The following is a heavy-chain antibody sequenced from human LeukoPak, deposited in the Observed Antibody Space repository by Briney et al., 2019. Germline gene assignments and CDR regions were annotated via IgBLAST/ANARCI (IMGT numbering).Heavy chain of an antibody. Sequence: PSETLSLTCAVYGGSFSGYYWSWIRQPPGKGLEWIGEINHSGSTNYNPSLKSRVTISVDTSKNQFSLKLSSVTAADTAVYYCARELAAYYYDSSGYPNNWFDPWGQGTLVTVSS. D-gene: IGHD3-22*01. CDR3: ARELAAYYYDSSGYPNNWFDP. CDR1: GGSFSGYY. V-gene: IGHV4-34*01. CDR2: INHSGST. J-gene: IGHJ5*02.